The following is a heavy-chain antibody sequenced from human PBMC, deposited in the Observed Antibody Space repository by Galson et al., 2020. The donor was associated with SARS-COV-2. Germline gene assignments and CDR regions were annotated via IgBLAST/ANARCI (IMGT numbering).Heavy chain of an antibody. D-gene: IGHD3-10*01. CDR1: GFTFSRYG. V-gene: IGHV3-23*01. CDR2: TSATT. J-gene: IGHJ6*03. Sequence: GESLKISFAASGFTFSRYGMSWVRQAPGQGLDWVATTSATTYYADSVKGRFTISRDDSKNMLYLQMNGLRGEDTAVYYCAKDLVRGIGYMDVWGSGTTVTISS. CDR3: AKDLVRGIGYMDV.